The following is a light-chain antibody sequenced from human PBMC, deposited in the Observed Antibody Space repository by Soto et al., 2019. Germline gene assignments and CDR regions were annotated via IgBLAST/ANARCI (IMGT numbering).Light chain of an antibody. CDR1: SSDVGGYEY. Sequence: QSALTQPASVSGSPGQSITISCTGTSSDVGGYEYVSWYQQHPGKAPKRIICDVSDRPSGVSNRFSGSKSGNTASLAISGLQAEDEADYYCSSYTTSSPLGVFGTGTKLTVL. V-gene: IGLV2-14*03. CDR3: SSYTTSSPLGV. J-gene: IGLJ1*01. CDR2: DVS.